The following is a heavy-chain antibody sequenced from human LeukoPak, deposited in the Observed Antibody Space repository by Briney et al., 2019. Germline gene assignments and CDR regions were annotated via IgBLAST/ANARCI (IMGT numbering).Heavy chain of an antibody. CDR3: ARVTGYMIEDYFDY. CDR2: IYYSGST. CDR1: GNSIRSYY. V-gene: IGHV4-59*01. J-gene: IGHJ4*02. D-gene: IGHD3-22*01. Sequence: SETLSLTCTVSGNSIRSYYWSWIRQPPGKGLEWIGYIYYSGSTNYKPSLKSRVTISVETSKNQFSLKLRSVTAADTAVYYCARVTGYMIEDYFDYWGQGTLVTVSS.